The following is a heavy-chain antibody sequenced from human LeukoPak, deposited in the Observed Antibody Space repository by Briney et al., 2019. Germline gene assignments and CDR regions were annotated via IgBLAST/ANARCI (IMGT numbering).Heavy chain of an antibody. CDR1: GFTFSSYA. CDR3: ARDPIYYDSSGYDSFDY. Sequence: GGSLRLSCAASGFTFSSYAMSWVRQAPGKGLEWVSAISGSGGSTYYADSVKGRFTISRDNAKNSLYLQMNSLRAEDTAVYYCARDPIYYDSSGYDSFDYWGQGTLVTVSS. V-gene: IGHV3-23*01. CDR2: ISGSGGST. J-gene: IGHJ4*02. D-gene: IGHD3-22*01.